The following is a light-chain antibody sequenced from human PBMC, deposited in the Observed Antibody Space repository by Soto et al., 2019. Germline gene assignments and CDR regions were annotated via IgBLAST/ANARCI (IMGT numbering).Light chain of an antibody. J-gene: IGKJ4*01. Sequence: GLTQSRATLSLSPGERATLSCRASQSVGYHLAWYQQKPGQAPRLLIYDASNRATGIPARFSGSWSGTDFTLAISTLEPEDLAVRYCQQCRNWPPVTFRGGTKVDI. CDR1: QSVGYH. CDR2: DAS. CDR3: QQCRNWPPVT. V-gene: IGKV3-11*01.